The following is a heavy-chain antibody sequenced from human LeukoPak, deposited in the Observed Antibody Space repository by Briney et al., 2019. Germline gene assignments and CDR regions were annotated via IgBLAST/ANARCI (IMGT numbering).Heavy chain of an antibody. CDR1: GFTFSSYG. J-gene: IGHJ5*02. CDR2: ISYDGSNK. V-gene: IGHV3-30*18. CDR3: AKAAYDCSSTSCYGPGGFDP. Sequence: GGSLRLCCAASGFTFSSYGMHWVRQAPGKGLEWVAVISYDGSNKYYADSVKGRFTISRDNSKNTLYLQMNSLRAEDTAVYYCAKAAYDCSSTSCYGPGGFDPWGQGTLVTVSS. D-gene: IGHD2-2*01.